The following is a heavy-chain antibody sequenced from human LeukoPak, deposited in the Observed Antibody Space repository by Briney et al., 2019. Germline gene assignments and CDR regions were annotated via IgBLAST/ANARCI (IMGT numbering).Heavy chain of an antibody. V-gene: IGHV5-51*04. CDR3: ARGYCSSTSCYAFVDCFDP. D-gene: IGHD2-2*01. J-gene: IGHJ5*02. Sequence: GESLKISCKGSGYSFTSYWIGWVREMPGKGLEWMGIIYPGDSDTGYSPSFQGQVTISADKPISTAYLQWSSLKASDTAMYYCARGYCSSTSCYAFVDCFDPWGQGTLVTVSS. CDR1: GYSFTSYW. CDR2: IYPGDSDT.